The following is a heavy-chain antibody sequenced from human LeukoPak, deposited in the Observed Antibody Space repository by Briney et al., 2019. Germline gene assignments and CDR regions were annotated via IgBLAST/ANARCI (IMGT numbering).Heavy chain of an antibody. Sequence: ASVKVPCKASGYTFTSYGISWVRQAPGQGLEWMGIIHPSGDSTSYAQKFQGRVTMTRDMSTSTVYMELSSLRSEDTAVYYCARRYYDSSGWDAFDIWGQGTMVTVSS. CDR2: IHPSGDST. D-gene: IGHD3-22*01. CDR3: ARRYYDSSGWDAFDI. CDR1: GYTFTSYG. V-gene: IGHV1-46*01. J-gene: IGHJ3*02.